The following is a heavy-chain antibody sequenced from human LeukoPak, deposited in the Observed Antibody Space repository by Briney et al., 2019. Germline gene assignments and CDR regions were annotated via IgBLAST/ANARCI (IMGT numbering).Heavy chain of an antibody. CDR1: GFTFDDYA. Sequence: GGSLRLSCAASGFTFDDYAMHWVRQAPGKGLEWVAGISWNSGNIGYADSVKGRFTISRDNAKNSLYLQMNSLRAEDTAVYYCAELGITMIGGVWGKGTTVTISS. J-gene: IGHJ6*04. D-gene: IGHD3-10*02. V-gene: IGHV3-9*01. CDR3: AELGITMIGGV. CDR2: ISWNSGNI.